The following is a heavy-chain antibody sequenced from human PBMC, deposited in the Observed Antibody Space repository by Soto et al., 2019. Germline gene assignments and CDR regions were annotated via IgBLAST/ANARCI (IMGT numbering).Heavy chain of an antibody. CDR1: GFTFSSYS. D-gene: IGHD6-19*01. CDR3: ARDLGLAQWLVGNWFDP. CDR2: ISSSSSTI. Sequence: GGSLRLSCAASGFTFSSYSMNWVRQAPGKGLEWVSYISSSSSTIYYADSVKGRFTISRDNAKNSLYLQMNSLRDEDTAVYYCARDLGLAQWLVGNWFDPWGQGTLVTVSS. V-gene: IGHV3-48*02. J-gene: IGHJ5*02.